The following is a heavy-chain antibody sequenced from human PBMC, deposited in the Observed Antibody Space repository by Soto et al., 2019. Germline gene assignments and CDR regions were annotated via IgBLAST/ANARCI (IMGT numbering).Heavy chain of an antibody. Sequence: LRLSCAASGFTLSNYWMHWARQAPGKGLVWVSRMNPEVTTISYADSVKGRFTISRDNARDTLHLEMNSLRADDTAVYYCGRGAYGDPVDFWGQGTLVTVSS. CDR3: GRGAYGDPVDF. D-gene: IGHD4-17*01. CDR1: GFTLSNYW. CDR2: MNPEVTTI. J-gene: IGHJ4*02. V-gene: IGHV3-74*01.